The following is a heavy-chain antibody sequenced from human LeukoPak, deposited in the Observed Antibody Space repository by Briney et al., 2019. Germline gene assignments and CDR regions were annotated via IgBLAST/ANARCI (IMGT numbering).Heavy chain of an antibody. V-gene: IGHV3-23*01. CDR3: EKDPLFGYGKFGDAFDI. Sequence: GGSLRLSCAASGFTFSSYAMSWVRQAPGKGLEWVSAISGSGGSTYYADSVKGRFTISRDNSKNTLYLQMNSLRAEDTAVYYCEKDPLFGYGKFGDAFDIWGQGTMVTVSS. CDR1: GFTFSSYA. D-gene: IGHD5-12*01. J-gene: IGHJ3*02. CDR2: ISGSGGST.